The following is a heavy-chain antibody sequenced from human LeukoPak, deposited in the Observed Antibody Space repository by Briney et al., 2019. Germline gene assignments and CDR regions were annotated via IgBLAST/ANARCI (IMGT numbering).Heavy chain of an antibody. V-gene: IGHV1-2*02. CDR1: GFTFTGYY. Sequence: ASVKVSCKASGFTFTGYYMHWVRQAPGQGLEWMGWINPNSGGTNYAQKFQGRVTVTRDTSISTAYMELSRLRSDDTAVYYCARESPSYGSSWYHRHNWFDPWGQGTLVTVSS. CDR2: INPNSGGT. D-gene: IGHD6-13*01. J-gene: IGHJ5*02. CDR3: ARESPSYGSSWYHRHNWFDP.